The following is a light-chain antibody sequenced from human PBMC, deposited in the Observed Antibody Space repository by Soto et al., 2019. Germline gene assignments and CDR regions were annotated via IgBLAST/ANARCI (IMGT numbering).Light chain of an antibody. CDR1: QSVSSSY. CDR3: QQYGSSPPA. J-gene: IGKJ3*01. Sequence: EIVLTQSPGTLSLSPGERATLSCRASQSVSSSYLAWYQQKPGQAPRLLIYGASSRATGIPDRFSGSGSGTDFILTISRLEPEDLAVYYCQQYGSSPPAFGPGTKVDIK. CDR2: GAS. V-gene: IGKV3-20*01.